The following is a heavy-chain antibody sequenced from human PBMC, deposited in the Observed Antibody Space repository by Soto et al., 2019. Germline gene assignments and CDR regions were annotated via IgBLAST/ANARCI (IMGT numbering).Heavy chain of an antibody. CDR1: GYTFISYY. CDR2: INPSGGST. CDR3: TREGYCSSSGCRKNFDY. J-gene: IGHJ4*02. D-gene: IGHD2-2*01. Sequence: QVHLVQSGAEVKKPGASVKVSCKASGYTFISYYMHWVRQAPGQGLEWMGIINPSGGSTRYAQKFQGRVTMTRDTSTSTVYMELSSLRSEDTAVYYCTREGYCSSSGCRKNFDYWGQGTLVTVSS. V-gene: IGHV1-46*03.